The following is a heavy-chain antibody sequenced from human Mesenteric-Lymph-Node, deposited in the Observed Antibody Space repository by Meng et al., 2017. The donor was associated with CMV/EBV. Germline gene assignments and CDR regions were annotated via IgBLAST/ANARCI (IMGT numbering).Heavy chain of an antibody. V-gene: IGHV3-30*04. J-gene: IGHJ6*02. Sequence: SLKISCAASGFTFSSYAMHWVRQAPGKGLEWVAVISYDGSNKYYADSVKGRFTISRDNSKNTLYLQMNSLRAEDTAVYYCAREEYDFLSGHHYYYGMDVWGQGTTVTVSS. CDR1: GFTFSSYA. CDR2: ISYDGSNK. D-gene: IGHD3-3*01. CDR3: AREEYDFLSGHHYYYGMDV.